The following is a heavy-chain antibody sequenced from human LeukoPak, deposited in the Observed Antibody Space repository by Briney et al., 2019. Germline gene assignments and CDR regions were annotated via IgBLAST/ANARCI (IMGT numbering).Heavy chain of an antibody. CDR3: AKDGYSSPALYYYYYMDV. CDR1: GFTFSSYG. CDR2: IRYDGSNK. D-gene: IGHD6-13*01. J-gene: IGHJ6*03. Sequence: EAGGSLRLSCAASGFTFSSYGMHWVRQAPGKGLEWVAFIRYDGSNKYYADSVKGRFTISRDNSKNTLYLQMNSLRAEDTAVYYCAKDGYSSPALYYYYYMDVWGKGTTVTVSS. V-gene: IGHV3-30*02.